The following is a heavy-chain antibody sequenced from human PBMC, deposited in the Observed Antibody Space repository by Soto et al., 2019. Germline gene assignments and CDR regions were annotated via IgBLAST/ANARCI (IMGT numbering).Heavy chain of an antibody. Sequence: QVQLQESGPGLVKPSETLSLTCTVSGVSISSYYWSWIRQPAGKGLEWIGRVYISRTTNYNPSLKSRVTMSLDTSENHFSLKLSSVTAADTAVYYCARMTTGSYYFDYWGQGTLVTVSS. D-gene: IGHD4-17*01. J-gene: IGHJ4*02. CDR3: ARMTTGSYYFDY. CDR1: GVSISSYY. V-gene: IGHV4-4*07. CDR2: VYISRTT.